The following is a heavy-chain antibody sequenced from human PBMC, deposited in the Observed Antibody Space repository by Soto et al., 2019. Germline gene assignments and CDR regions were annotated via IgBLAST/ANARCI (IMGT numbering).Heavy chain of an antibody. Sequence: GESLKISCKGSGYSFTSYWIGWVRQMPGKGLEWMGIIYPGDSDTRYSPSFQGQVTISADMSISTAYLQWSSLKASDTAMYYCARRSGPDTAMVMGYYYGMDVWGQGTTVTVSS. CDR2: IYPGDSDT. CDR1: GYSFTSYW. D-gene: IGHD5-18*01. V-gene: IGHV5-51*01. J-gene: IGHJ6*02. CDR3: ARRSGPDTAMVMGYYYGMDV.